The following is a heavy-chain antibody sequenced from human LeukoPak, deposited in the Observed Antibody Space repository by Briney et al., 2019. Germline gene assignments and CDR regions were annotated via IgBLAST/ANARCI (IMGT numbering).Heavy chain of an antibody. Sequence: GGSLRLSCAASGFTFSSYAMSWVRQAPGKGLEWVSAISGSGGSTYYADSVKGRFTISRDNSKNTLYLQMNSLRAEDTAVYYCAKDPGYSSSWFYFDYWGQGTLVTVSS. J-gene: IGHJ4*02. CDR2: ISGSGGST. CDR1: GFTFSSYA. V-gene: IGHV3-23*01. CDR3: AKDPGYSSSWFYFDY. D-gene: IGHD6-13*01.